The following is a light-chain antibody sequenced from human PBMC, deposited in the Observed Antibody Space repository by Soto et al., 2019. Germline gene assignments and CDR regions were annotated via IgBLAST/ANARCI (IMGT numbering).Light chain of an antibody. J-gene: IGLJ2*01. CDR3: SSYTSSNSVV. V-gene: IGLV2-14*01. CDR2: EVG. Sequence: QSVLTQPASVSGSPGQSITISCTGTSSDIGTYIYVSWYLQHPGKAPKLLIYEVGNRPSGVSNRFSGSKSGNTASLTISGFQAEDEADYYCSSYTSSNSVVFGGGTKVTVL. CDR1: SSDIGTYIY.